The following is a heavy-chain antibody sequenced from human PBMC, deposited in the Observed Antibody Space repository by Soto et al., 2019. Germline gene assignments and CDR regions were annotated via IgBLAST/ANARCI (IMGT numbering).Heavy chain of an antibody. CDR3: ARDREGATTFSHFDY. V-gene: IGHV1-69*01. J-gene: IGHJ4*02. CDR2: IIPIFGTA. D-gene: IGHD1-26*01. CDR1: GGTFSSYA. Sequence: QVQLVQSGAEVKKPGSSVKVSCKASGGTFSSYAISWVRQAPGQGLEWMGGIIPIFGTANYAQKFQGRVTITADESASTAYMELSSLRSEDTAVYYCARDREGATTFSHFDYWGQGTLVTVSS.